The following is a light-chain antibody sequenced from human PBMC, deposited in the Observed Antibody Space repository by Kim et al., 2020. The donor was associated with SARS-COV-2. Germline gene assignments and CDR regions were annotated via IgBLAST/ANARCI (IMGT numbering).Light chain of an antibody. CDR2: RNN. Sequence: QSVLAQSPSASGTPGQRVTISCSGSNSNIGSNYVYWYQQLPGTAPKLLNYRNNQRPSGVPDRFSASKSGTSASLAISGLRSEDEADYHCAAWDDSLSGLVFGGGTQLTVL. CDR3: AAWDDSLSGLV. CDR1: NSNIGSNY. J-gene: IGLJ2*01. V-gene: IGLV1-47*01.